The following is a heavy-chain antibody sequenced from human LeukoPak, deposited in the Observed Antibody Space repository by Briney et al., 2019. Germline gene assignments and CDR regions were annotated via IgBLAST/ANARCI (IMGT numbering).Heavy chain of an antibody. CDR2: IYHSGST. J-gene: IGHJ4*02. CDR3: ARDGVKWELPFRTYYFDY. Sequence: SGTLSLTCAVSGGSISSSNWRSWVRQPPGKGLEWIGEIYHSGSTNYNPSLKSRVTISVDKSKNQFSLKLSSVTAADTAVYYCARDGVKWELPFRTYYFDYWGQGTLVTVSS. CDR1: GGSISSSNW. V-gene: IGHV4-4*02. D-gene: IGHD1-26*01.